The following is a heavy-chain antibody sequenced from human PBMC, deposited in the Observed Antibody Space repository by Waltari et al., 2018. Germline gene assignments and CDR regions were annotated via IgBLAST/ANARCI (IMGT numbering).Heavy chain of an antibody. CDR1: GFTFSTYG. V-gene: IGHV3-33*01. J-gene: IGHJ6*02. Sequence: QVQLVESGGGVVQPGRSLRLSCAASGFTFSTYGMHWVRQAPGKGLEWVAVRWYDGSNKYYADSVKGRFTISRDNSKNTLYLQMNSLRAEDTAVYYCARGGVEGEGGYGMDVWGQGTTVTVSS. CDR3: ARGGVEGEGGYGMDV. D-gene: IGHD1-26*01. CDR2: RWYDGSNK.